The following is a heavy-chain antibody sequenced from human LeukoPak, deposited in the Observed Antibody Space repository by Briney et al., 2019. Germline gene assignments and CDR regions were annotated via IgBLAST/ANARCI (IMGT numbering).Heavy chain of an antibody. CDR1: GGSISSSSYY. CDR3: ARDVPSPWRRRGYSYGDWVVLGFDY. V-gene: IGHV4-39*07. D-gene: IGHD5-18*01. CDR2: IYYSGST. J-gene: IGHJ4*02. Sequence: SETLSLTCTVSGGSISSSSYYWGWIRQPPGKGLEWIGSIYYSGSTYYNPSLKSRVTISVDTSKNQFSLKLSSVTAADTAVYYCARDVPSPWRRRGYSYGDWVVLGFDYWGQGTLVTVYS.